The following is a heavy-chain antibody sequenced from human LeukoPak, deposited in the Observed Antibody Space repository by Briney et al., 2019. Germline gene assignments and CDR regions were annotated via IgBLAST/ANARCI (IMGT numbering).Heavy chain of an antibody. CDR3: ARFDRSGWYDY. Sequence: PGGSLRLSCAASGFTFSSYWMSWVRQAPGKGLEWIGYIYYSGSTNYNPSLKSRVTISVDTSKNQFSLKLSSVTAADTAVYYCARFDRSGWYDYWGQGTLVTVSS. J-gene: IGHJ4*02. V-gene: IGHV4-59*01. CDR2: IYYSGST. D-gene: IGHD6-19*01. CDR1: GFTFSSYW.